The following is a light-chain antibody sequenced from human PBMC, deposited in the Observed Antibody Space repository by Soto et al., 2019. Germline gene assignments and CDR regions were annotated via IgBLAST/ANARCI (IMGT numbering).Light chain of an antibody. CDR1: QSVNSK. J-gene: IGKJ1*01. CDR3: LQYGSSVWT. CDR2: GAS. V-gene: IGKV3-20*01. Sequence: EIVMTQSPATLSVSPGERATLSCRASQSVNSKLAWYQQKPGQAPRLLIYGASSRATGIPDRFSGSGSGTDFTLTIPRLEPEDFAVYYCLQYGSSVWTFGQGTKVDIK.